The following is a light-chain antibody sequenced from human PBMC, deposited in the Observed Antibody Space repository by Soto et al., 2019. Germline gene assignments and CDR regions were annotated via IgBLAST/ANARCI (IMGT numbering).Light chain of an antibody. Sequence: EMVLTQSPATLSLSPGERVTLSCRASQSVSNSLVWYQQKAGQAPRLLLYGISYRATGVAARFSGSGSGTDLTLSISSLEPEDFAIYYCQQRSDWPRTYTFGQGTKLEMK. CDR3: QQRSDWPRTYT. CDR2: GIS. V-gene: IGKV3-11*01. CDR1: QSVSNS. J-gene: IGKJ2*01.